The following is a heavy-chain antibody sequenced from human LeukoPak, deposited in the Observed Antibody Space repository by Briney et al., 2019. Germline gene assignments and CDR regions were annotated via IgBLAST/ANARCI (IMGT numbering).Heavy chain of an antibody. D-gene: IGHD4-17*01. CDR2: IKQDGSEK. V-gene: IGHV3-7*01. CDR3: ARERYGDYGF. J-gene: IGHJ1*01. CDR1: GFTFSSYR. Sequence: GGSLRLSCAVSGFTFSSYRMNWVRQAPGKGLEWVANIKQDGSEKYYVDSVKGRFTISRDNAKNSLYLQMNSLRAEDTAVYYCARERYGDYGFWGQGTLVTVSS.